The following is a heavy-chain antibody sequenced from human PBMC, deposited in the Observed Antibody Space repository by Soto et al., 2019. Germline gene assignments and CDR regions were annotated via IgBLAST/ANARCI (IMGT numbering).Heavy chain of an antibody. J-gene: IGHJ6*02. CDR2: IKSKTDGGTT. D-gene: IGHD5-18*01. CDR3: TTDPRVTPGDYYYGMDV. CDR1: GFTFSNAW. Sequence: GGSLRLSCAASGFTFSNAWMNWVRQAPGKGLEWVGRIKSKTDGGTTDYAAPVKGRFTISRDDSKNTLYLQMNSLKTEDTAVYYCTTDPRVTPGDYYYGMDVWGQGTTVTVSS. V-gene: IGHV3-15*07.